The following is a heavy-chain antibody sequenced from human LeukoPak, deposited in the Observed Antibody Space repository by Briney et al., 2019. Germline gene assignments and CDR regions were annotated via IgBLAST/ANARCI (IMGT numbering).Heavy chain of an antibody. D-gene: IGHD6-6*01. CDR1: GYSFPSYW. V-gene: IGHV5-51*01. Sequence: GESLQISCKASGYSFPSYWISWVRQMPGKGLEWMGVIYPGDSGTRYSPSFQGQVTISADKSIGTAYLQWASLKASDTAMYYCARSYSSSSSFDYWGQGTLVTVSS. CDR3: ARSYSSSSSFDY. CDR2: IYPGDSGT. J-gene: IGHJ4*02.